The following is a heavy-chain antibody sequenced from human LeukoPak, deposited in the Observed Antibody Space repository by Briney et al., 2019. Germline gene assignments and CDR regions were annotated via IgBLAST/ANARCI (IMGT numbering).Heavy chain of an antibody. CDR3: ARLSQVRSGYYYHNPDY. D-gene: IGHD3-22*01. CDR2: INHSGST. CDR1: GGSFSGYY. J-gene: IGHJ4*02. Sequence: PSETLSLTCAVYGGSFSGYYWSWIRQPPGKGLEWIGEINHSGSTNYNPSLKSRVTISVDTPKNQFSLKLSSVTAADTAVYYCARLSQVRSGYYYHNPDYWGQGTLVTVSS. V-gene: IGHV4-34*01.